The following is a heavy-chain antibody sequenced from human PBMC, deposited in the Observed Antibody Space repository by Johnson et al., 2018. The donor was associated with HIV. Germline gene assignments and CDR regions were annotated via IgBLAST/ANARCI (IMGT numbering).Heavy chain of an antibody. J-gene: IGHJ3*02. Sequence: QVQLVESGGGVVQPGRSLRLSCAASGFTFSSYGMHWVRQAPGKGLEWVAVISYDGSNKYYADSVKGRFTISRDNSKNSLYLQMNSLRAEDTALYYCARDRTGGFDIWGQGTMVTVSS. CDR2: ISYDGSNK. V-gene: IGHV3-30*03. CDR3: ARDRTGGFDI. D-gene: IGHD1-1*01. CDR1: GFTFSSYG.